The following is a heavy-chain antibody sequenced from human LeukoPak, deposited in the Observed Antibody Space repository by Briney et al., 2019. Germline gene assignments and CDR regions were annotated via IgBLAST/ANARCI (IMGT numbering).Heavy chain of an antibody. CDR2: ITSSGRTI. V-gene: IGHV3-48*03. D-gene: IGHD4-17*01. Sequence: PGGSLRLSCAASGFTFSGYEMNWVRQAPGKGLEWLSYITSSGRTIYYADSLKGRFTISRDNAKNSLYLQMNSLRAEDTAVYYCARDTQYGDYVDYWGQGTLVTVSS. J-gene: IGHJ4*02. CDR1: GFTFSGYE. CDR3: ARDTQYGDYVDY.